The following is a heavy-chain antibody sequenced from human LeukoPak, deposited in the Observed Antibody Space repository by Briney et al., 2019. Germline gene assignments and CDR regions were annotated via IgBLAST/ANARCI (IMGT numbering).Heavy chain of an antibody. CDR2: IRYNGTNK. Sequence: GGSLRLSCAASGFTFNNYGMHWVRQAPGKGLEWVAFIRYNGTNKFYADSVKGRFTISRDSSESTLYLQMNSLRAEDTAVYYCAKDFRGGGYYSYYMDVWGKGTTVTISS. CDR1: GFTFNNYG. D-gene: IGHD3-10*01. V-gene: IGHV3-30*02. J-gene: IGHJ6*03. CDR3: AKDFRGGGYYSYYMDV.